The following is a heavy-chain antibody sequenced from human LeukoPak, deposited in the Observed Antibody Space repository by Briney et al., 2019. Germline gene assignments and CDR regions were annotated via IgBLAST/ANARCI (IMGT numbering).Heavy chain of an antibody. D-gene: IGHD3-10*01. J-gene: IGHJ4*02. CDR3: ARDQLLWFGALRDY. V-gene: IGHV1-2*02. CDR1: GYTFTGYY. CDR2: INPNSGGT. Sequence: ASVKVSCKASGYTFTGYYMHWVRQAPGQGLEWMGWINPNSGGTNYAQKFQGRVTMTRDTSISTAYMELSRLRSDDTAVYYCARDQLLWFGALRDYWGQGTLVTVSS.